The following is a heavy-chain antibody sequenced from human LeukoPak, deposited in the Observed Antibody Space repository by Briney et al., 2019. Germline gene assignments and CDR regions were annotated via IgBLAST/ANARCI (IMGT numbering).Heavy chain of an antibody. Sequence: PGGSLRLSCITSGFNFGDYAVSWFRQAPGKGLEWIGFIKSKVYRGTTEYAASVRGRFTISRDDSKSIAYLQINSLKTEDTAIYYCTRDLRVSHPRQYYYMDVWGTGTTVTVSS. V-gene: IGHV3-49*03. J-gene: IGHJ6*03. CDR3: TRDLRVSHPRQYYYMDV. CDR2: IKSKVYRGTT. CDR1: GFNFGDYA. D-gene: IGHD1-1*01.